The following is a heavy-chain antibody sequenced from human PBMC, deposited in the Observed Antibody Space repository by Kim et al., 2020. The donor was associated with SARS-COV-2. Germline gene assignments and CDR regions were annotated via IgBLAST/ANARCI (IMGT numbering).Heavy chain of an antibody. D-gene: IGHD3-9*01. J-gene: IGHJ5*02. CDR3: AKLDRYYDVLTGFYKEGEFAP. V-gene: IGHV5-51*01. Sequence: GESLKISCEGSGYTFINYWMGWVRQMPGKGLEWMGIIYPSDSETRYSPSFQGQVTISADKSISTAYLQWSSLKASDTAMYYCAKLDRYYDVLTGFYKEGEFAPSGQGTLVTVSS. CDR2: IYPSDSET. CDR1: GYTFINYW.